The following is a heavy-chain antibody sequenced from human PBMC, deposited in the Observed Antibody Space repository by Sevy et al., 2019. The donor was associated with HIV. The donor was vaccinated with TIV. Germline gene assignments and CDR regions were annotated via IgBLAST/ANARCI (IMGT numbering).Heavy chain of an antibody. Sequence: GGSLRLSCAASGFTFSYYTMNWVRQAPGKGLEWVSSISSGSSYIFYADSMKGRFTVSRDNAKNSLFLQVNSLRDEDTALYYCARSTDYYDNSGYDSWGRGTLVTVSS. J-gene: IGHJ4*02. D-gene: IGHD3-22*01. V-gene: IGHV3-21*03. CDR3: ARSTDYYDNSGYDS. CDR2: ISSGSSYI. CDR1: GFTFSYYT.